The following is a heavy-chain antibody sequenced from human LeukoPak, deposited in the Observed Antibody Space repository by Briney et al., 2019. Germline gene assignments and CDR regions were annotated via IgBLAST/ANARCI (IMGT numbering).Heavy chain of an antibody. CDR3: AKDFIRRQQLVLNWFDP. CDR2: ISSSSTYI. J-gene: IGHJ5*02. Sequence: PGGSLRLSCAASGFTFGSYSMNWVRQAPGKGLEWVSFISSSSTYIYYADSLKGRFTISRDNAKNSLYLQMNSLRAEDTAVYYCAKDFIRRQQLVLNWFDPWGQGTLVTVSS. D-gene: IGHD6-13*01. CDR1: GFTFGSYS. V-gene: IGHV3-21*06.